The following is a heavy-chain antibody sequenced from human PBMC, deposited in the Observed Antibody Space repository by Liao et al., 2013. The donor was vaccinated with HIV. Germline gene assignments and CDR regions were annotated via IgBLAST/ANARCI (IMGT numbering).Heavy chain of an antibody. D-gene: IGHD7-27*01. J-gene: IGHJ4*02. CDR2: IYYNGNT. V-gene: IGHV4-59*01. Sequence: QVQLQESGSRLVKPSETLSLTCTVSGGSITNYYWSWIRQPPGKGLEWIGYIYYNGNTNYNPSLKSRVTIAVDTSKNQFSLRLSSVTAADTAVYYCARGWGSGFDYWGQGTLVTVSS. CDR1: GGSITNYY. CDR3: ARGWGSGFDY.